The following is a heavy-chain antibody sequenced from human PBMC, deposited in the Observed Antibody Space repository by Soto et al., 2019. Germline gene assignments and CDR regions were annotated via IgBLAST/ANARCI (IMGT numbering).Heavy chain of an antibody. Sequence: SVKVSCKASGGTFSSYAISWVRQAPGQGLEWMGGIIPIFGTANYAQKFQGRVTITADESTSTAYMELSSLRSEDTAVYYCARHITMVRGVIISGVWFDPWGQGTLVTVS. V-gene: IGHV1-69*13. J-gene: IGHJ5*02. CDR1: GGTFSSYA. D-gene: IGHD3-10*01. CDR2: IIPIFGTA. CDR3: ARHITMVRGVIISGVWFDP.